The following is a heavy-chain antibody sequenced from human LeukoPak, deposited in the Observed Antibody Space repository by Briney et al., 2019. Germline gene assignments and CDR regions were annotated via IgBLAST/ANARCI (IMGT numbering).Heavy chain of an antibody. J-gene: IGHJ4*02. CDR3: ARHYYYDSSGYDPNFDY. D-gene: IGHD3-22*01. V-gene: IGHV3-30*14. CDR2: ISYDGSNK. Sequence: GGSLRLSCAASGFTFSRYAMHWVRQAPGKGLEWVAVISYDGSNKYYADSVKGRFTISRDNSKNTLYLQMNSLRAEDTAVYYCARHYYYDSSGYDPNFDYWGQGTLVTVSS. CDR1: GFTFSRYA.